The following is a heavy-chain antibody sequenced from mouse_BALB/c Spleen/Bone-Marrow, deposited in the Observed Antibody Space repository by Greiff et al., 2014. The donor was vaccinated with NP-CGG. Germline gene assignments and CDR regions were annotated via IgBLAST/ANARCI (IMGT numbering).Heavy chain of an antibody. CDR1: GYTFSNHW. D-gene: IGHD3-1*01. J-gene: IGHJ2*01. CDR2: IYPGNSDT. Sequence: VQLKESGTVLARPGAAVKMSCKASGYTFSNHWMHWVKQRPGQGLEWIGTIYPGNSDTTYNQKFKGKATLTAVTSTSTAYMELSSLTNEDSAVYYCTTLARNKFDYWGQGTTLTVSS. V-gene: IGHV1-5*01. CDR3: TTLARNKFDY.